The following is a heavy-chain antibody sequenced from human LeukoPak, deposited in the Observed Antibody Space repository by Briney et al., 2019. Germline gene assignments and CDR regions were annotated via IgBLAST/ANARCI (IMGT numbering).Heavy chain of an antibody. J-gene: IGHJ4*02. D-gene: IGHD3/OR15-3a*01. CDR3: RRGGLVRGLDY. CDR2: IKHDGSEK. CDR1: GFTFSNYW. V-gene: IGHV3-7*05. Sequence: GGSLRLSCAAYGFTFSNYWMSWVRQAPGKGLEWVAKIKHDGSEKYSVDSVRGRFTISRDNAKNSLYLQMNSLRAEDTAVYYCRRGGLVRGLDYWGQGTLVTVSS.